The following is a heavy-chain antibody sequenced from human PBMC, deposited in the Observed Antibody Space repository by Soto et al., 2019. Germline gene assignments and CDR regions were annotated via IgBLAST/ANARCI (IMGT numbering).Heavy chain of an antibody. CDR2: ISAYNGNT. J-gene: IGHJ6*02. V-gene: IGHV1-18*01. CDR3: ARFSGGSYNTYYFYYGMDV. CDR1: GYTFTSYG. Sequence: QVQRVQSGAEVKKPGASVKVSCKASGYTFTSYGISWVRQAPGQGLDWMGWISAYNGNTKYAQDLQGRVTMTTDTSTSTAYMELRSLRSDDTAVYYCARFSGGSYNTYYFYYGMDVWGQGTTVTVSS. D-gene: IGHD2-15*01.